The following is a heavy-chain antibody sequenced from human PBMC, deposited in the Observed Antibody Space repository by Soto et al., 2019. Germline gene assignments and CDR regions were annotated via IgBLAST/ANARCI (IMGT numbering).Heavy chain of an antibody. CDR1: GGTFSSYA. Sequence: SVKVSCKXSGGTFSSYAISWVRQAPGQGLEWMGGIIPIFGTANYAQKFQGRVTITADESTSTAYMELSSLRSEDTAVYYCARAEYYYDSCGYHSNWFDPWGQGTLVTVSS. J-gene: IGHJ5*02. V-gene: IGHV1-69*13. D-gene: IGHD3-22*01. CDR2: IIPIFGTA. CDR3: ARAEYYYDSCGYHSNWFDP.